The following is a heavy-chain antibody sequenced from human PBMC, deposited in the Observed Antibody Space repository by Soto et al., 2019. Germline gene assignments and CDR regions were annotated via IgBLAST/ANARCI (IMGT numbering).Heavy chain of an antibody. CDR2: IYFTGST. CDR3: ARGREYYDSSGYHYYFDY. D-gene: IGHD3-22*01. Sequence: LSLTCTVSGGSISSYYWSWIRQPPGKGLEWIGYIYFTGSTNYNPSLKSRVTISVDTSKIQFSLKLSSVTAADTAVYYCARGREYYDSSGYHYYFDYWGQGALVTVSS. J-gene: IGHJ4*02. V-gene: IGHV4-59*01. CDR1: GGSISSYY.